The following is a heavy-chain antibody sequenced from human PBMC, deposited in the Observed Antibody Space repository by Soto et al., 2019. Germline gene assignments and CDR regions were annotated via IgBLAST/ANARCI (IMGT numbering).Heavy chain of an antibody. CDR3: ERVIETYYFDY. V-gene: IGHV4-4*02. CDR2: IYHTGST. CDR1: GGSISSSNW. Sequence: KSSETLSLTCAVSGGSISSSNWWSWVRQPPGKGLEWIGEIYHTGSTNYNPSLKSRVTISVDKSKNQFSLKLSSVTAADTAVYYCERVIETYYFDYWGQGTLVTVSS. J-gene: IGHJ4*02. D-gene: IGHD2-15*01.